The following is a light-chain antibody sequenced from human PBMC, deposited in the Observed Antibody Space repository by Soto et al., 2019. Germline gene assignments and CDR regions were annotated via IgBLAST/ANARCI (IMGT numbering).Light chain of an antibody. CDR1: QSISSY. CDR3: QQSYSTPRT. Sequence: DIQMTQSPSSLSASVRDRVTITCRARQSISSYLNWYQQKPGKAPKLLIYAASSLQSGAPSRFSGSGSWTDFTLTISSLQPEDFATYYCQQSYSTPRTCGQGTKLESK. J-gene: IGKJ2*01. CDR2: AAS. V-gene: IGKV1-39*01.